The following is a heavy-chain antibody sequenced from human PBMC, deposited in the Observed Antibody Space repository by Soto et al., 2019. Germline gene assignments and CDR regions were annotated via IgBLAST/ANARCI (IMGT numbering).Heavy chain of an antibody. CDR3: ARDRGGYVDTAISYFDY. D-gene: IGHD5-18*01. J-gene: IGHJ4*02. V-gene: IGHV4-31*03. CDR1: GGSISSGGYY. Sequence: PSETLSLTCTVSGGSISSGGYYWSWIRQHPGKGLEWIGYIYYSGSTYYNPSLKSRVTISVDTSKNQFSLKLSSVTAADTAVYYCARDRGGYVDTAISYFDYWGQGTLVTVSS. CDR2: IYYSGST.